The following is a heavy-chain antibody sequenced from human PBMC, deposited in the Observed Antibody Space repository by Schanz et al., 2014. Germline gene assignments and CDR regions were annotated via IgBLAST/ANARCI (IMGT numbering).Heavy chain of an antibody. CDR2: IYSRGSS. J-gene: IGHJ2*01. D-gene: IGHD1-1*01. CDR1: GGSISSATYY. V-gene: IGHV4-61*02. CDR3: ARDTTWRLDL. Sequence: QVQLQESGPGLVKPSQTLSLTCTVSGGSISSATYYWSWVRQPAGKGLEWIGRIYSRGSSTYNPSLKSRVPIPIDPSNNQFSLKLNSVTAADTAVYYCARDTTWRLDLWGRGTLVTVSS.